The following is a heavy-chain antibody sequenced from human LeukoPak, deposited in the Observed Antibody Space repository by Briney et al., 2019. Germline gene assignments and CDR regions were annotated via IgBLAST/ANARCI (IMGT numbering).Heavy chain of an antibody. V-gene: IGHV3-74*01. D-gene: IGHD1-26*01. CDR2: INSDGSVT. CDR3: TRATGSFYGLGY. Sequence: PGGSLRLSCAASGFTFSSYWVHWVRQAPGKGLLWVSRINSDGSVTTYADSVKGRFAISRDNAKNTLYLQMNSLRAEDTAVYYCTRATGSFYGLGYWGQGTLVTVSS. CDR1: GFTFSSYW. J-gene: IGHJ4*02.